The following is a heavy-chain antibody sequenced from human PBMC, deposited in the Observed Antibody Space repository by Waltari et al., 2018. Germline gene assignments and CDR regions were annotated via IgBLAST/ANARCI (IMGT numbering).Heavy chain of an antibody. Sequence: QVQLQESGPGLVKPSETLSLTCTVSGGSISSHYWSWIRQPPGKGLEWIGYIYYSGSTNYNPTLKSRVTRSVDTSKNQFALKLSSVTAADTAVYYCVRSETMAGGIQLFGSYGMDVWGQGTTVTVSS. CDR1: GGSISSHY. CDR3: VRSETMAGGIQLFGSYGMDV. V-gene: IGHV4-59*11. CDR2: IYYSGST. D-gene: IGHD5-18*01. J-gene: IGHJ6*02.